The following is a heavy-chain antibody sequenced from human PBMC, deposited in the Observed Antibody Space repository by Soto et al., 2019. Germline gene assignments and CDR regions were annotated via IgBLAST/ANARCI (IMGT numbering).Heavy chain of an antibody. J-gene: IGHJ5*02. D-gene: IGHD1-7*01. CDR3: AKDGTGKGITGTTGFNWFDP. Sequence: SLRLSCAASGFTFDDYAMHWVRQAPGKGLEWVSGISWNSGSIGYADSVKGRFTISRDNAKNSLYLQMNSLRAEDTALYYCAKDGTGKGITGTTGFNWFDPWGQGTLVTVSS. CDR1: GFTFDDYA. V-gene: IGHV3-9*01. CDR2: ISWNSGSI.